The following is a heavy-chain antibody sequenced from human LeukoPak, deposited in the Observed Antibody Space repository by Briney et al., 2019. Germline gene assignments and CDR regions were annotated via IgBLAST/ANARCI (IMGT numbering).Heavy chain of an antibody. Sequence: GASVKVSCKASGGTFSSYAISWVRQAPGQGLEWMGGIIPIFGTANYAQKFQGRVTITADESTSTAYMELSSLRSEDTAVYYCASLSCSSTSCQIPPGYYYYYMDVWGKGTTVTVSS. V-gene: IGHV1-69*13. J-gene: IGHJ6*03. D-gene: IGHD2-2*01. CDR2: IIPIFGTA. CDR3: ASLSCSSTSCQIPPGYYYYYMDV. CDR1: GGTFSSYA.